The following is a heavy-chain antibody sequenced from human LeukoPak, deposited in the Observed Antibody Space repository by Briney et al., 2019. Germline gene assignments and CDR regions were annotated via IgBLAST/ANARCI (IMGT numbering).Heavy chain of an antibody. CDR3: ARVYRLGIAASGY. CDR2: MNPNSGNT. D-gene: IGHD6-25*01. Sequence: ASVKVSCKASGYTFTSYDINWVRQATGQGLEWMGWMNPNSGNTGYAQKFQGRVTMTRNTSISTAYMEMSSLRSEDTAVYYCARVYRLGIAASGYWGQGTLVTVSS. CDR1: GYTFTSYD. V-gene: IGHV1-8*01. J-gene: IGHJ4*02.